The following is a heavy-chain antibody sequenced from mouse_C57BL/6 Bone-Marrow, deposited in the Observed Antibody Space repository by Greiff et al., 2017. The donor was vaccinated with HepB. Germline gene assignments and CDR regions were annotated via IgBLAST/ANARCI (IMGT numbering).Heavy chain of an antibody. D-gene: IGHD1-1*01. CDR1: GYTFTSYW. V-gene: IGHV1-69*01. CDR3: ARLSITTVVATDWYFDV. J-gene: IGHJ1*03. Sequence: QVQLQQSGAELVMPGASVKLSCKASGYTFTSYWMHWVKQRPGQGLEWIGEIDPSDSYTNYNQEFKGKSTLTVDKSSSTAYMQLSSLTSEDSAVYYCARLSITTVVATDWYFDVWGTGTTVTVSS. CDR2: IDPSDSYT.